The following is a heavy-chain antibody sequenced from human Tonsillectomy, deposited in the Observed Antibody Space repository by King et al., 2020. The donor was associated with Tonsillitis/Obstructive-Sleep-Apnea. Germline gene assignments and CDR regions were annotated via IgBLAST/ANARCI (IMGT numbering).Heavy chain of an antibody. CDR3: ARVGNGATQIDY. V-gene: IGHV3-33*01. CDR2: IYYDGMTQ. CDR1: GFTFNSYG. D-gene: IGHD1-1*01. J-gene: IGHJ4*02. Sequence: VQLVETGGGVGQPGRSLSHSCVASGFTFNSYGLHLGPRAPGEGLEGVAIIYYDGMTQYCVDSVDGRFTISRDNSKSTLYLQMNSLRADCTAVYYCARVGNGATQIDYGGQGTLVTVSS.